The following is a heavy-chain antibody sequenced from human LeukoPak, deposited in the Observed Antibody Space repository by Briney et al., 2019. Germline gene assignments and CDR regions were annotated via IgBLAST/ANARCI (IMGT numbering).Heavy chain of an antibody. Sequence: PSETLSLTCTVSGGSISSYYWSWIRQPPGKGLEWIGYIYYSGSTNYNPSLKSRVTISVDTSKNQFSLKLSSVTAADTAVYYCASTVTTNAEYFQHWGQGTLVTVSS. CDR2: IYYSGST. V-gene: IGHV4-59*08. CDR1: GGSISSYY. D-gene: IGHD4-17*01. CDR3: ASTVTTNAEYFQH. J-gene: IGHJ1*01.